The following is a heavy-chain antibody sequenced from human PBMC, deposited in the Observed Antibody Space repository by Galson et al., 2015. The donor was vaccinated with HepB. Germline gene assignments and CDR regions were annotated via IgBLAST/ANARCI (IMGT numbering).Heavy chain of an antibody. CDR1: GGSISSGGYY. D-gene: IGHD4-17*01. CDR3: ARMVYGDAYYFDY. Sequence: TLSLTCTVSGGSISSGGYYWSWIRQHPGKGLEWIGYIYYSGSTYYNPSLMSRVTISVDTSKNQFSLKLSSVTAADTAVYYCARMVYGDAYYFDYWGQGTLVTVSS. CDR2: IYYSGST. V-gene: IGHV4-31*03. J-gene: IGHJ4*02.